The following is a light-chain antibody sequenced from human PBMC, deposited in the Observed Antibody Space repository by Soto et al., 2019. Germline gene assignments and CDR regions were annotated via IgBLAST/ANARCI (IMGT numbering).Light chain of an antibody. J-gene: IGKJ1*01. Sequence: DIQMTQSPSTLSASVGDRVTITCRASQSISSWLAWYQQKPGKAPKVLIYDASSLESGVPSRFSGSGSGTEFTLTVSSLQPEDFATYYCQQYSSYWTFGQGTKVDI. V-gene: IGKV1-5*01. CDR1: QSISSW. CDR2: DAS. CDR3: QQYSSYWT.